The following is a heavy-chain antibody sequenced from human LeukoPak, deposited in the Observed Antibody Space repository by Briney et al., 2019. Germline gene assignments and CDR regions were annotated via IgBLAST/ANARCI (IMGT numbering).Heavy chain of an antibody. V-gene: IGHV4-59*01. CDR2: IYYSGST. D-gene: IGHD3-10*01. Sequence: SETLSLTCTVSGGSISSYYWSWIRQPPGKGLEGIGYIYYSGSTNYNPSLKSRVTISVDTSKNQFSLKLSSVTAADTAVYYCARSRVRGVIGDDAPFDIGGQGTMVPVSS. J-gene: IGHJ3*02. CDR3: ARSRVRGVIGDDAPFDI. CDR1: GGSISSYY.